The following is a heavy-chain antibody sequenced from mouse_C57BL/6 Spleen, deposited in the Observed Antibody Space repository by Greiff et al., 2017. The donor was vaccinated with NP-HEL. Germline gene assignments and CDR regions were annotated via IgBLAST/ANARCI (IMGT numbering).Heavy chain of an antibody. D-gene: IGHD1-1*01. V-gene: IGHV1-42*01. CDR3: ARNPGYYGSSYPHFDY. CDR2: INPSTGGT. CDR1: GYSFTGYY. J-gene: IGHJ2*01. Sequence: VQLQQSGPELVKPGASVKISCKASGYSFTGYYMNWVKQSPEKSLEWIGEINPSTGGTTYNQKFKAKATLTVDKSSSTAYMQLKSLTSEDSAVYYCARNPGYYGSSYPHFDYWGQGTTLTVSS.